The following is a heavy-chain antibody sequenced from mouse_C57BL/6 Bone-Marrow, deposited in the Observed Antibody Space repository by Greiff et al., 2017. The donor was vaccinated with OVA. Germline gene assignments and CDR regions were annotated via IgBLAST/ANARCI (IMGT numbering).Heavy chain of an antibody. D-gene: IGHD2-12*01. V-gene: IGHV3-6*01. CDR3: AREVYSYYFDY. J-gene: IGHJ2*01. CDR2: ISYDGSN. CDR1: GYSITSGYY. Sequence: EVKLMESGPGLVKPSQSLSLTCSVTGYSITSGYYWNWIRQFPGNKLEWMGYISYDGSNNYNPSLKNRISITRDTSKNQFFLKLNSVTTEDTATYYCAREVYSYYFDYWGQGTTLTVSS.